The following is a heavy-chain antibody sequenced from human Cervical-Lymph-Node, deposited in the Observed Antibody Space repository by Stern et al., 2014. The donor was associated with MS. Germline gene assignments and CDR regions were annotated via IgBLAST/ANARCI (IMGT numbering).Heavy chain of an antibody. CDR1: GYSFTAYF. V-gene: IGHV1-2*02. CDR2: ISTDTGGA. Sequence: QVQLVQSGAEVKKPGASVKVSCKASGYSFTAYFIHWVRQAPGHGLEWMGWISTDTGGANYAQMFQGRVTMTRDTSISTTYMELSRLRSDDTAVYYCARDRGSHSDYWGQGTLVTVSS. D-gene: IGHD1-26*01. J-gene: IGHJ4*02. CDR3: ARDRGSHSDY.